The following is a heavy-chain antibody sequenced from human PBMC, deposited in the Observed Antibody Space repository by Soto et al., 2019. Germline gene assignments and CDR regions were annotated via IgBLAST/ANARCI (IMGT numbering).Heavy chain of an antibody. CDR1: GYTFTSYA. CDR2: INAGNGNT. V-gene: IGHV1-3*01. Sequence: QVQLVQSGAEVKKPGASVKVSCKASGYTFTSYAMHWVRQAPGQRLEWMGWINAGNGNTKYSQKFQGRVTITRDTSASTAYMELSSVRSEDTAVYYCARAPSWYNFDYWGQGTLVTVSS. J-gene: IGHJ4*02. CDR3: ARAPSWYNFDY. D-gene: IGHD6-13*01.